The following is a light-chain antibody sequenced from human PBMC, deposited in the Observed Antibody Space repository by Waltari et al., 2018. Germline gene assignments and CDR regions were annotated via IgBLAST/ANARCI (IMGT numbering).Light chain of an antibody. Sequence: CRASPSVGRYLACYQQKPGQAPRLLIYDASTRATGIPDRFSGSGSGTDFSLTISRLESEDFAVYYCQKYVNLPATFGQGTKVEIK. CDR1: PSVGRY. V-gene: IGKV3-20*01. CDR3: QKYVNLPAT. J-gene: IGKJ1*01. CDR2: DAS.